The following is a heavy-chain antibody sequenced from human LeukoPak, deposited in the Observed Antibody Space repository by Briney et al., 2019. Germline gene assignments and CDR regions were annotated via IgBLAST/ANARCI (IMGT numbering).Heavy chain of an antibody. J-gene: IGHJ6*02. CDR2: IWYDGSNK. V-gene: IGHV3-33*01. D-gene: IGHD1-7*01. CDR1: GFTFSSYG. CDR3: ARVLLELNYYYYGMDV. Sequence: GRSLRLSCAASGFTFSSYGMHWVRQAPGKGLEWVAVIWYDGSNKYYADSVKGRFTISRDNSKNTLYLQMNSLRAEDTAVYYCARVLLELNYYYYGMDVWGQGTTVTVSS.